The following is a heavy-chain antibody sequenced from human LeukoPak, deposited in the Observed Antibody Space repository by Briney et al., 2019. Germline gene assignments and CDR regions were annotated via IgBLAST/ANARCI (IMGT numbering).Heavy chain of an antibody. Sequence: GASVKVSCKASGYTFTSYGITWVRQAPGQGREWMGWISAYNGNTNYAQKLQGRVTMTTDTSTSTAYMELRSLRSDDTAVYYCARQPSTTSWRWFDPWGQGTLVTVSS. D-gene: IGHD2-2*01. CDR2: ISAYNGNT. J-gene: IGHJ5*02. V-gene: IGHV1-18*01. CDR1: GYTFTSYG. CDR3: ARQPSTTSWRWFDP.